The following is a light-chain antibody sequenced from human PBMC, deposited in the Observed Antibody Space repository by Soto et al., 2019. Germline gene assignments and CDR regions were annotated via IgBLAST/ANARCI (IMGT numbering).Light chain of an antibody. CDR3: SAYAGNNKGV. V-gene: IGLV2-8*01. Sequence: QPVLTQPPSASGSPGQSVTISCTGTSSDIGTYNYVSWYQLHPGEAPKLMIYEVNKRPSGVPDRFSGSKSGNTASLTVSGLQAEDEADYYCSAYAGNNKGVFGTGTKVTVL. J-gene: IGLJ1*01. CDR2: EVN. CDR1: SSDIGTYNY.